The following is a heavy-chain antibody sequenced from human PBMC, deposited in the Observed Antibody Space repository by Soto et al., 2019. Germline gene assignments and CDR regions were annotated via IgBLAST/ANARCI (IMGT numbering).Heavy chain of an antibody. V-gene: IGHV1-69*02. Sequence: SVKVSCKASGGTFSSYTISWVRQAPGQGLEWMGRIIPILGIANYAQKFQGRVTITADKSTSTAYMELSSLRSEDTAVYYCARGGPDSSGWYSYYMDVWGKGTTVTVSS. CDR1: GGTFSSYT. CDR2: IIPILGIA. D-gene: IGHD6-19*01. CDR3: ARGGPDSSGWYSYYMDV. J-gene: IGHJ6*03.